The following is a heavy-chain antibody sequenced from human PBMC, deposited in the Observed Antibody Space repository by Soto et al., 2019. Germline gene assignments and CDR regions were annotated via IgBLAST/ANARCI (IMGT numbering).Heavy chain of an antibody. Sequence: SQTLSLTCVISGDSVSSNSAAWNWIRQSPSRGLEWLGRTYYRSKWYNDYAVSVKSRITINPDTSKNQFPLQLNSVTPEDTAVYYCAREANGVWAGGYYMDVWGKGTTVTVSS. CDR2: TYYRSKWYN. J-gene: IGHJ6*03. V-gene: IGHV6-1*01. CDR3: AREANGVWAGGYYMDV. D-gene: IGHD2-8*01. CDR1: GDSVSSNSAA.